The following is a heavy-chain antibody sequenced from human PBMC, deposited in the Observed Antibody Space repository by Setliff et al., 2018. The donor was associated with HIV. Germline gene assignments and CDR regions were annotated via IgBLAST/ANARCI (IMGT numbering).Heavy chain of an antibody. CDR1: GDSISSSGPGYY. D-gene: IGHD6-6*01. J-gene: IGHJ4*02. CDR3: ARHDTEYSSYPIDY. CDR2: VYYSGST. V-gene: IGHV4-39*01. Sequence: SETLSLTCTVSGDSISSSGPGYYWGWVRQPPGGGLEWIGSVYYSGSTYYNPSLKSRVTISVDTSKNQFSLKLSSVTAADTAVYYCARHDTEYSSYPIDYWGQGNLVTVSS.